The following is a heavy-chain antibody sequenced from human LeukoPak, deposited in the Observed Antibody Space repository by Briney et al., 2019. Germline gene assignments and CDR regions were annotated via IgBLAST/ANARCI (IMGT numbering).Heavy chain of an antibody. D-gene: IGHD6-19*01. CDR1: GYSISSGYY. Sequence: SETLSLTCTVSGYSISSGYYWGWIRQPPGEGLEWIGSIFHSGNTYYNPSLKSRVTISIDTSKNQFSLKLSSVTAADTAVYYCARVRQWLEIYYYYYYMDVWGKGTTVTVSS. CDR2: IFHSGNT. J-gene: IGHJ6*03. CDR3: ARVRQWLEIYYYYYYMDV. V-gene: IGHV4-38-2*02.